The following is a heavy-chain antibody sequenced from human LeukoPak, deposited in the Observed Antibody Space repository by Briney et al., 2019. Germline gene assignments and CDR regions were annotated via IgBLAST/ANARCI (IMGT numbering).Heavy chain of an antibody. D-gene: IGHD2-2*01. CDR1: EYSFATYW. CDR2: IFPGDSDT. Sequence: KRGESLKISCKGSEYSFATYWIGWVRQMPGQGLEWMGIIFPGDSDTRYTPSFQGQVTMSADKSINTAYLQWSSLKASDTAIYYCARRQGCSSTSCPPDYWGQGTLVTVSP. V-gene: IGHV5-51*01. CDR3: ARRQGCSSTSCPPDY. J-gene: IGHJ4*02.